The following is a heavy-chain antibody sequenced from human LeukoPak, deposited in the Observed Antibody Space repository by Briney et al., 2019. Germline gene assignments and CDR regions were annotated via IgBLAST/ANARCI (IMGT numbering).Heavy chain of an antibody. CDR1: GGSISSYY. V-gene: IGHV4-59*12. CDR3: ARVRASPMDV. CDR2: IYYSGST. Sequence: SETLSLTCTVSGGSISSYYWSWIRQPPGKGLEWIGYIYYSGSTNYNPSLKSRVTISVDTSKNQFSLKLSSVTAADTAVYYCARVRASPMDVWGKGTTVTVSS. J-gene: IGHJ6*04.